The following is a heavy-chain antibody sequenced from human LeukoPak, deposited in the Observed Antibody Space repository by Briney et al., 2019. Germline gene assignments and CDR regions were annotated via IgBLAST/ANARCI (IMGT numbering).Heavy chain of an antibody. J-gene: IGHJ5*02. D-gene: IGHD3-10*01. CDR3: ARDIASSGSYQNWFDP. V-gene: IGHV4-38-2*02. CDR1: GYSISSGYY. Sequence: SETLSLTCSVSGYSISSGYYWGWIRQPPGKGLEWIGSIYHSGSTYYNPSLKSRVTISVDTSKNQFSLKLSSVTAADTAVYYCARDIASSGSYQNWFDPWGQGTLVTVSS. CDR2: IYHSGST.